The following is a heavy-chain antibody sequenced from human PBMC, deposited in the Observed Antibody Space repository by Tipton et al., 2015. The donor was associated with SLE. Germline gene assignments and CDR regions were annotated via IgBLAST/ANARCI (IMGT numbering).Heavy chain of an antibody. CDR2: IYYSGST. V-gene: IGHV4-31*03. D-gene: IGHD3-22*01. CDR1: GGSISSGGYY. Sequence: TLSLTCTVSGGSISSGGYYWSWIRQHPGKGLEWIEYIYYSGSTYYNPSLKSRVTISVDTSKNQFSLKLSSVTAADTAVYYCAREAHFYDSSGTLTGCWGQGTLVTVSS. CDR3: AREAHFYDSSGTLTGC. J-gene: IGHJ4*02.